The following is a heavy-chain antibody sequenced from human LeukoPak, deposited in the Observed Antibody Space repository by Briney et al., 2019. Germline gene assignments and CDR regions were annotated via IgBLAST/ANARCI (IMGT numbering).Heavy chain of an antibody. D-gene: IGHD6-13*01. Sequence: ASVKVSCKVSGFTFTDYYMHWVQQAPGKGLEWMGLVDPEDGETIYAEKFQGRVTITADTSTDTAYMELSSLRSEDTAVYYCATVSIAAAGTDFDYWGQGTLVTVSS. J-gene: IGHJ4*02. CDR3: ATVSIAAAGTDFDY. V-gene: IGHV1-69-2*01. CDR2: VDPEDGET. CDR1: GFTFTDYY.